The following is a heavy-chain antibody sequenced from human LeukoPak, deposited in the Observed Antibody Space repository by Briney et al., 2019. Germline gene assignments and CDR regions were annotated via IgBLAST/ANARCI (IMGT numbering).Heavy chain of an antibody. CDR2: ISSSSSYI. J-gene: IGHJ6*03. CDR3: AREYYGDYSYMDV. V-gene: IGHV3-21*01. D-gene: IGHD4-17*01. Sequence: GGSLRLSCAASGFTFSSYSMNWVRQAPGKGLEWVSSISSSSSYIHYADSVKGRFTISRDNAKNSLYPQMNSLRAEDTAVYYCAREYYGDYSYMDVWGKGTTVTVSS. CDR1: GFTFSSYS.